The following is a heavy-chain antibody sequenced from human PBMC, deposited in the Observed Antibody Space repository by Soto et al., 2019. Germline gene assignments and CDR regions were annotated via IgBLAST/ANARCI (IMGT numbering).Heavy chain of an antibody. CDR2: IIPIFGTA. CDR1: GGSLTSYA. D-gene: IGHD4-4*01. CDR3: ARAISVSDYRGPGYYYGMDV. J-gene: IGHJ6*02. V-gene: IGHV1-69*13. Sequence: SVKVSCKASGGSLTSYASSRVRQAPGQGLEWMGGIIPIFGTANYAQKFQGRVTITADESTSTAYMELSSLRSEDTAVYYCARAISVSDYRGPGYYYGMDVWGQGTTVTVPS.